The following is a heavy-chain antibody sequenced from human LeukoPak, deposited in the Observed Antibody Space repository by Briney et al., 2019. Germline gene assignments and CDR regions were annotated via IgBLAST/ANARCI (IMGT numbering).Heavy chain of an antibody. CDR1: GGTFSSYA. J-gene: IGHJ5*01. Sequence: SVRVSCKASGGTFSSYAISWVRQAPGQGLEWMGGIIPIFGTANYAQKFQGRVTITADESTSTAYMELSSLRSEDTAVYYCARDLDDFWTHDPWGQGTLVTVSS. CDR2: IIPIFGTA. V-gene: IGHV1-69*13. D-gene: IGHD3-3*01. CDR3: ARDLDDFWTHDP.